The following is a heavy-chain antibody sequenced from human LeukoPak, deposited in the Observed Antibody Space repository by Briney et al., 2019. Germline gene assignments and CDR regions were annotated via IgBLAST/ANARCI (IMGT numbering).Heavy chain of an antibody. Sequence: ASVKVSCKVSGYTLTELSMHWVRQAPGKGLEWMGGFDPEDGETIYAQKFQGRVTMTEDTSTDTAYMELSSLRSEDTAVYYCATAKLMVVAATDSYYGMDVWGQGTTVTVSS. CDR1: GYTLTELS. V-gene: IGHV1-24*01. CDR3: ATAKLMVVAATDSYYGMDV. D-gene: IGHD2-15*01. CDR2: FDPEDGET. J-gene: IGHJ6*02.